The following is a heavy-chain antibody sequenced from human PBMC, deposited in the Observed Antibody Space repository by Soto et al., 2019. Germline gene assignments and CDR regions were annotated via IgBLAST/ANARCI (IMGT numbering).Heavy chain of an antibody. CDR2: INPSGGST. CDR3: ARDLWFGELPYYYYGMDV. J-gene: IGHJ6*02. CDR1: GYTFTSYY. V-gene: IGHV1-46*01. Sequence: QVQLVQSGAEVKKPGASVKVSCKASGYTFTSYYMHWVRQAPGQGLEWMGIINPSGGSTSYAQKFQCRVTMTRDTSTSTVYMELSSLRSEDTAVYYCARDLWFGELPYYYYGMDVWGQGTTVTVSS. D-gene: IGHD3-10*01.